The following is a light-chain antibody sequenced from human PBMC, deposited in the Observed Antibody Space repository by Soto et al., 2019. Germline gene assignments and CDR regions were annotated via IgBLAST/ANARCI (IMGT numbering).Light chain of an antibody. CDR3: MRALPTHA. CDR2: FAS. V-gene: IGKV2-28*01. J-gene: IGKJ1*01. Sequence: TVMTQSPLSLSVTPGEPASISCRSSQSLLESNGHNYLNWYLQKPGQSTQLLIYFASTRASGVPERFSSRGAGTDFIMKISTVEAEDVGVYYYMRALPTHAFGQGTKVEIK. CDR1: QSLLESNGHNY.